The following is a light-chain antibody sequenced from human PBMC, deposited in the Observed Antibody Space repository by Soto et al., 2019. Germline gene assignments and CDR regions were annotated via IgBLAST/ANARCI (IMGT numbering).Light chain of an antibody. J-gene: IGLJ1*01. Sequence: QSVLTQPPSASGTPGQRVSISCSGSSSNIGRNFVYWYQQLPGTAPKLIIFRDTQRPSGVPDRFSASKSGTSASLAIRGLRSDDEADYYGATWDDSASAYVFGIGTKVTVL. CDR2: RDT. CDR3: ATWDDSASAYV. CDR1: SSNIGRNF. V-gene: IGLV1-47*01.